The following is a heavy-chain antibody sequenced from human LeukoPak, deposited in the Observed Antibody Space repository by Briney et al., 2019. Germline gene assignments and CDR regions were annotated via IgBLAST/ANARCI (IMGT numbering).Heavy chain of an antibody. D-gene: IGHD3-9*01. CDR3: VRDRYDILTGYNDAFDI. Sequence: QPGGSLRLSCAASGFTVSSNYMSWVRQAPGKGLEWVSVIYSGGSTYYADSVKGRFTISRDNSKNTLYLQMNSLRAEDTAVYYCVRDRYDILTGYNDAFDIWGQGTMVTVSS. J-gene: IGHJ3*02. CDR1: GFTVSSNY. CDR2: IYSGGST. V-gene: IGHV3-66*01.